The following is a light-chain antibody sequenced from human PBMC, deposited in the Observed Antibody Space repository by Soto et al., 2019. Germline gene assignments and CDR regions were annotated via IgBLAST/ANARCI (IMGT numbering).Light chain of an antibody. CDR1: QSVSGW. J-gene: IGKJ1*01. CDR3: QQYETFSGT. V-gene: IGKV1-5*01. Sequence: IQMTQSPPPLSASVGATVTVTCLASQSVSGWLAWYQQKPGEAPKLLIYDASALPRGVPSRFSGSGSGTKFTHTIASLQPDDFATYYCQQYETFSGTFGPGTKVDIK. CDR2: DAS.